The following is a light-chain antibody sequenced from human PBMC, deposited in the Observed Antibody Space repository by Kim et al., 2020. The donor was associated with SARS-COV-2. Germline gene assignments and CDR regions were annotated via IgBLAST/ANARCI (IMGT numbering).Light chain of an antibody. CDR1: SLRSYY. CDR3: NSRDSNYNVV. Sequence: SSELTQDPAVSVALGQTVRITCQGDSLRSYYATWYQQKPGQAPIVVIYGKNNRPSGIPDRFSGSSSGNTASLTITGTQAGDEADYYCNSRDSNYNVVFVG. V-gene: IGLV3-19*01. J-gene: IGLJ2*01. CDR2: GKN.